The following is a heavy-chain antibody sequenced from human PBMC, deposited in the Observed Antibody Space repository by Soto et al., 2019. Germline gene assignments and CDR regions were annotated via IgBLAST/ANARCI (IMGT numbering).Heavy chain of an antibody. V-gene: IGHV4-34*01. CDR2: INHSGST. CDR3: ARDKITALFDY. Sequence: QVQLQQWGAGLLKPSETLSLTCAVYGGSFSGYYWTWIRQPPGTGLEWIGEINHSGSTNYDPSPKSGVTISVDTSKNQFSLKLTSVTAADTAVYYCARDKITALFDYWGQGTLVTVSS. D-gene: IGHD3-10*01. J-gene: IGHJ4*02. CDR1: GGSFSGYY.